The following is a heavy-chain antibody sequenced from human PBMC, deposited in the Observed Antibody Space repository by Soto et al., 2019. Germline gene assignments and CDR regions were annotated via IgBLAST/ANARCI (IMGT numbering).Heavy chain of an antibody. CDR1: GGTFSSYA. V-gene: IGHV1-69*01. Sequence: QVQLVQSGAEVKKPGSSVKVSCKASGGTFSSYAISWVRQAPGQGLEWMGGIIPIFGTANYAQKFQGRVTITADESTSTAYMELSSLRSEDTAVYYCAREMDFGASLFRAPEYWYFDLWGRGTLVTVSS. J-gene: IGHJ2*01. CDR2: IIPIFGTA. D-gene: IGHD3-3*01. CDR3: AREMDFGASLFRAPEYWYFDL.